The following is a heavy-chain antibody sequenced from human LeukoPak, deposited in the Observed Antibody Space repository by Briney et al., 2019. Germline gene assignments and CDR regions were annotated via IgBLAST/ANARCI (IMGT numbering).Heavy chain of an antibody. D-gene: IGHD3-9*01. J-gene: IGHJ4*02. CDR2: IIPIFGTA. V-gene: IGHV1-69*13. Sequence: ASVNDSCKTSGGTFSSYAISWVRQAPGQGLEWMGAIIPIFGTANYVQKFQGRVTITADESTSTAYMELSSLRSEDTAVYYCARKAGSTGYYIFDYWGQGTLVTVSS. CDR3: ARKAGSTGYYIFDY. CDR1: GGTFSSYA.